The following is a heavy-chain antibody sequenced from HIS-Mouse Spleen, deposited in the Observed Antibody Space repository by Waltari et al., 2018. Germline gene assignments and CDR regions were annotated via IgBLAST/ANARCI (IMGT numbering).Heavy chain of an antibody. J-gene: IGHJ5*02. Sequence: QVQLQESGPGLVKPSQTLSLTCTVSGGSISSCGYYWSWIRQHPGKGLEWIGYIYYSGGTYYTPSLKSRVTISVETSKNQFSLKLSSVTAADTAVYYCARSPYYDFWSGYSDNWFDPWGQGTLVTVSS. V-gene: IGHV4-31*03. CDR3: ARSPYYDFWSGYSDNWFDP. CDR2: IYYSGGT. CDR1: GGSISSCGYY. D-gene: IGHD3-3*01.